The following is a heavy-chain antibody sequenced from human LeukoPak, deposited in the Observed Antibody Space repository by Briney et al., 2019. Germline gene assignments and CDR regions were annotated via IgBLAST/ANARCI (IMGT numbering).Heavy chain of an antibody. J-gene: IGHJ6*04. Sequence: QAGGSLRLSCAASGFTFSSYAMHWVRQAPGKGLEWVAVISYDGSNKYYADSVKGRFTISRDNSKNTLYLQMISLRAEDTAGYYCAGDYGDLGYYYGMDVWGKGTTGTLSS. CDR3: AGDYGDLGYYYGMDV. V-gene: IGHV3-30*04. CDR1: GFTFSSYA. D-gene: IGHD3-10*01. CDR2: ISYDGSNK.